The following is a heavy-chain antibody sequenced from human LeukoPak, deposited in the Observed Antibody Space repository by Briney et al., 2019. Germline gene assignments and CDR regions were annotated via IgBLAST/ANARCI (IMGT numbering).Heavy chain of an antibody. J-gene: IGHJ4*02. V-gene: IGHV3-48*01. Sequence: RGSLRLSCAASGFTFCSYSMNWVRQAPGKGLELVSYIDSSSSTIYYADSVKGRFTISRDNAKNSLYLHMNSLRAEDTAVYYCASPFDYWGQGTLVTVSS. CDR2: IDSSSSTI. CDR3: ASPFDY. CDR1: GFTFCSYS.